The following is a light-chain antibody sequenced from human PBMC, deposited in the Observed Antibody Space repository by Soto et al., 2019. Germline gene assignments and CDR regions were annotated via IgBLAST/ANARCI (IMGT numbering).Light chain of an antibody. CDR3: SSYTTSSTWV. Sequence: QSALTQPASVXGSXXXXXXVSCTGTSSDVGGYNYVSWYQQHPGKAPQLVLYEVSNRPSRVSNRFSGSKSGNTASLTISGLQAEDEADYYCSSYTTSSTWVFGGGTKVTVL. CDR1: SSDVGGYNY. J-gene: IGLJ3*02. V-gene: IGLV2-14*01. CDR2: EVS.